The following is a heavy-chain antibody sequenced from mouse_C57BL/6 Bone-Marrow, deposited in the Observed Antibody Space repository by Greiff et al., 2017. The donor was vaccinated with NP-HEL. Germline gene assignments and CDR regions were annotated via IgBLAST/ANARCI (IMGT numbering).Heavy chain of an antibody. J-gene: IGHJ4*01. CDR1: GFTFSSYG. CDR3: ARAYYGSSYAMDY. V-gene: IGHV5-6*01. CDR2: ISSGGSYT. Sequence: EVQGVESGGDLVKPGGSLKLSCAASGFTFSSYGMSWVRQTPDKRLEWVATISSGGSYTYYPDSVKGRFTLSRDNAKNTLYLQMSSLKSEDTAMYYCARAYYGSSYAMDYWGQGTSVTVSS. D-gene: IGHD1-1*01.